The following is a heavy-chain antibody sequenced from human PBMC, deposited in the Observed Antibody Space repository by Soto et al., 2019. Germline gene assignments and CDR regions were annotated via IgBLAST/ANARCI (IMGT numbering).Heavy chain of an antibody. D-gene: IGHD3-22*01. CDR3: ARDGGYRDSSGYYSYHDY. CDR1: GFTFSSYS. V-gene: IGHV3-21*01. Sequence: PGGSLRLSCAASGFTFSSYSMNWVRQAPGKGLEWVSSISSSSSYIYYADSVKGRFTISRDNAKNSLYLQMNSLRAEDTAVYYCARDGGYRDSSGYYSYHDYWGQGTLVTVSS. CDR2: ISSSSSYI. J-gene: IGHJ4*02.